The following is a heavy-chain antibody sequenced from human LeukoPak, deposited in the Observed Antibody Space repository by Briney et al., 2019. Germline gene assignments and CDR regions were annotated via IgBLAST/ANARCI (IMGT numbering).Heavy chain of an antibody. CDR3: ARGSGQWLDFWFDP. CDR1: GGSISSYY. Sequence: SETLSLTCTVSGGSISSYYWSWIRQPPGKGLEWVGYIYYSGGSNYNPSLKSRVTISVDTSKNQFSLKLRSVTAADTAVYYCARGSGQWLDFWFDPWGQGTLVTVSS. D-gene: IGHD6-19*01. CDR2: IYYSGGS. J-gene: IGHJ5*02. V-gene: IGHV4-59*01.